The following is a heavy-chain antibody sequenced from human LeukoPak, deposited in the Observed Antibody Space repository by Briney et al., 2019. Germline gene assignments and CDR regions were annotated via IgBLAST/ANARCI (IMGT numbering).Heavy chain of an antibody. J-gene: IGHJ4*02. CDR2: ISPADSDT. CDR1: GYSFTNYW. CDR3: ARREETSMVAY. D-gene: IGHD5-18*01. V-gene: IGHV5-51*01. Sequence: GESLKISCKRSGYSFTNYWIGWVRQMPGKGLEWMGIISPADSDTRYSPSFQGQVTISADKSITTAYLQWSSLKASDTAIYYCARREETSMVAYWGQGTLVTVSS.